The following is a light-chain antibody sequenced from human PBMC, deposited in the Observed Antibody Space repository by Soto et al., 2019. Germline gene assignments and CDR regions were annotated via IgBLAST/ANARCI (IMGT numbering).Light chain of an antibody. Sequence: EIVLTQSPATLSLSPGDRATLSCRASESVSSYLAWFQQKPGQAPWLLIYDTSYRATGTPARFSGSRSGTDFTLTISSLEPEDFAVYYCQQRSTWPRYTFGQGTKLEIK. CDR1: ESVSSY. CDR3: QQRSTWPRYT. V-gene: IGKV3-11*01. CDR2: DTS. J-gene: IGKJ2*01.